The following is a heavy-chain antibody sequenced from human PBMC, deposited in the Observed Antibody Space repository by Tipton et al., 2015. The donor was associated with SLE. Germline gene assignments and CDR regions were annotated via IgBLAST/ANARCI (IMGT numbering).Heavy chain of an antibody. CDR2: VYCDGGT. J-gene: IGHJ4*02. CDR1: GGSFSGYY. Sequence: PGLVKPSETLSLTCAVYGGSFSGYYWSWIRQPPGKGLEYIGSVYCDGGTYHNPSPESRINISTDTSKNQVSLRLTSVTAADTAVYYCARLTSISGVLNWGQGTLVTVSS. D-gene: IGHD3-3*02. V-gene: IGHV4-34*10. CDR3: ARLTSISGVLN.